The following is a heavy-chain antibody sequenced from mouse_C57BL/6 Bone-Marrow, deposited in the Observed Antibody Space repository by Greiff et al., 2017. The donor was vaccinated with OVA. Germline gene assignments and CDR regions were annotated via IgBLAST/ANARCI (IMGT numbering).Heavy chain of an antibody. J-gene: IGHJ3*01. CDR1: GFTFSDYG. D-gene: IGHD1-1*01. CDR3: ARVYYYGWFAY. Sequence: EVKLVESGGGLVQPGGSLKLSCAASGFTFSDYGMAWVRQAPRKGPEWVAFISNLAYSIYYADTVTGRFTISSENAKNTLYLEMSSLRSEDTAMYYCARVYYYGWFAYWGQGTLVTVSA. V-gene: IGHV5-15*01. CDR2: ISNLAYSI.